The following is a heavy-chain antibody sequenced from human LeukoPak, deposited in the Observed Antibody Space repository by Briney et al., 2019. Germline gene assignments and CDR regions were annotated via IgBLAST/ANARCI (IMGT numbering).Heavy chain of an antibody. D-gene: IGHD1-26*01. CDR2: ISYSGNT. Sequence: PSETLSLTCTVSGDSISSYHWSWIRQPPGKGLEWIGYISYSGNTDYNPPLKSRVTISIDTSKNQYSLRMISMTAADTAFYYCARYSGSSSAGWFDPWGQGTLVTVSS. CDR3: ARYSGSSSAGWFDP. CDR1: GDSISSYH. V-gene: IGHV4-59*08. J-gene: IGHJ5*02.